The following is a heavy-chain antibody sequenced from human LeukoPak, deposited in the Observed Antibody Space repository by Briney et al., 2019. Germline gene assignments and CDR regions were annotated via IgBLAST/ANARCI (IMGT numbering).Heavy chain of an antibody. D-gene: IGHD6-19*01. Sequence: GGSLRLSCAASGFTFSSYAMSWVRQAPGKGLEWVSGISGSGGSTYYADSVKGRFTTSRDNSKNTLYLQMNSLRAEDTAVYYCAKGARGSGWYYFDYWGQGTLVTVSS. CDR1: GFTFSSYA. CDR2: ISGSGGST. CDR3: AKGARGSGWYYFDY. J-gene: IGHJ4*02. V-gene: IGHV3-23*01.